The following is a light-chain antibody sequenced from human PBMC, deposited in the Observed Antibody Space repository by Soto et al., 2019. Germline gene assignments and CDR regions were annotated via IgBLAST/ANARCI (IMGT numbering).Light chain of an antibody. CDR1: QSVSSN. CDR2: GAS. J-gene: IGKJ2*01. Sequence: EIVIKQSPATLSVSTGERATLSCRASQSVSSNLAWYQQKPGQAPRLLIYGASTRATGIPARFSGSGSGTEFTLTISSLQSEDFAVYYCQQYNNWPPKYTFGQGTKV. CDR3: QQYNNWPPKYT. V-gene: IGKV3-15*01.